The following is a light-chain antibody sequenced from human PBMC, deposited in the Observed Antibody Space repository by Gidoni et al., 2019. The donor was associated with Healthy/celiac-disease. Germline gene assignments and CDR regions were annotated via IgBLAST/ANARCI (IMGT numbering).Light chain of an antibody. CDR3: SSYTSSSTV. V-gene: IGLV2-14*01. Sequence: QSTLTQPASVSGSPGQSITISCTGTSSDVGGYNYVSWYQQHPGTAPKLMIYDVSNRPSGVSNRFSGSKSGNTASLTISGLQAEDEADYYCSSYTSSSTVCGGGTKLTVL. CDR1: SSDVGGYNY. CDR2: DVS. J-gene: IGLJ2*01.